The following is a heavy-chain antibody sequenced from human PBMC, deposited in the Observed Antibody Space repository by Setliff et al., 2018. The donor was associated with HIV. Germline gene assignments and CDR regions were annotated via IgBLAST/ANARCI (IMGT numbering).Heavy chain of an antibody. CDR1: GDSISSITYS. CDR2: IYTSGNA. Sequence: LSLTCTVSGDSISSITYSWNWIRQLPGKGLEWIGHIYTSGNADYNPSLKSRLSISVDTSKKHFSLKLSSVTAADTAVYYCAADTGFYFDSTGYSTTFDIWGPGTMVTVSS. V-gene: IGHV4-31*03. D-gene: IGHD3-22*01. CDR3: AADTGFYFDSTGYSTTFDI. J-gene: IGHJ3*02.